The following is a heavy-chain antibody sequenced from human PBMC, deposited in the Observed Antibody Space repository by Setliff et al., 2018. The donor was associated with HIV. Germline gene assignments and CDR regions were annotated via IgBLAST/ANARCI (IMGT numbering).Heavy chain of an antibody. D-gene: IGHD2-21*02. V-gene: IGHV4-59*11. J-gene: IGHJ2*01. CDR2: THYSGSS. CDR1: GGFISNHY. Sequence: SETLSLTCTISGGFISNHYWNWIRQPPGKGLEWIGSTHYSGSSYYSPSLKSRVTISLDTSKNQFSLKLSSMTAADTVVYYCARDVGLCGVDCWPYFYFDLWGRGNLVTVSS. CDR3: ARDVGLCGVDCWPYFYFDL.